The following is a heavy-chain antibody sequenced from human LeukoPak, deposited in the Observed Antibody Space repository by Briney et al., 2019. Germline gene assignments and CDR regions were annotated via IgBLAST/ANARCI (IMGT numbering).Heavy chain of an antibody. CDR3: ARMGGVSGWYFDY. Sequence: ASVKVSCKASGYTFTTYDVNWVRQAPGQRLEWIGWINPGNGNTKYSQSFQGRVTITRDTSASTAYMELSRLRSDDTAVYYCARMGGVSGWYFDYWGQGTLVTVSS. CDR2: INPGNGNT. J-gene: IGHJ4*02. V-gene: IGHV1-3*01. CDR1: GYTFTTYD. D-gene: IGHD6-19*01.